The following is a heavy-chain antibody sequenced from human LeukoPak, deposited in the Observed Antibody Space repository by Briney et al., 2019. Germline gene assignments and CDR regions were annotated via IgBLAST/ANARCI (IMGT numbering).Heavy chain of an antibody. CDR3: AGLEMATRSYDY. D-gene: IGHD5-24*01. CDR2: IYYSGST. Sequence: ASQTLSLTCTVSGGSISSGDYYWSWIRQPPGKGLEWIGYIYYSGSTYYNPSLKSRVTISVDTSKNQFSLKLSSVTAADTAVYYCAGLEMATRSYDYWGQGTLVTVSS. V-gene: IGHV4-30-4*01. CDR1: GGSISSGDYY. J-gene: IGHJ4*02.